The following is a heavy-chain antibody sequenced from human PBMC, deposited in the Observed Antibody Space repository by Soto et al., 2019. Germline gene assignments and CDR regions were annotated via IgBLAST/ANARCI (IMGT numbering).Heavy chain of an antibody. CDR2: IIPILGIA. CDR3: ASYMFTGTYYDILTGYYPNPWCDP. Sequence: SVKVSCKASGGTFSSYTISWVRQAPGQGLEWMGRIIPILGIANYAQKFQGRVTITADKSTSTAYMELSSLRSEDTAVYYCASYMFTGTYYDILTGYYPNPWCDPWGQG. CDR1: GGTFSSYT. V-gene: IGHV1-69*02. D-gene: IGHD3-9*01. J-gene: IGHJ5*02.